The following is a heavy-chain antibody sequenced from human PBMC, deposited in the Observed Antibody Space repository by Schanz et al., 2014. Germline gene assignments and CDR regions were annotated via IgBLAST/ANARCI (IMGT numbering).Heavy chain of an antibody. J-gene: IGHJ3*02. D-gene: IGHD2-2*01. Sequence: EVQLVESGGGLVQPGGSLRLSCAASGFTFSSYWMHWVRQPPGKGLVWVSRIYSDGSSTSYADSVKGRFSISRDNAKNTLSLQMNSLRAEDTAMYYCAKRCSSTSCSHGAFDIWGQGTMVTVSS. CDR3: AKRCSSTSCSHGAFDI. CDR2: IYSDGSST. CDR1: GFTFSSYW. V-gene: IGHV3-74*01.